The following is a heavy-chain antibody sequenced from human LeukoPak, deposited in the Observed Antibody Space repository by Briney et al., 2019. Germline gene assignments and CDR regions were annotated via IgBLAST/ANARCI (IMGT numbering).Heavy chain of an antibody. CDR2: INPNSGGT. D-gene: IGHD6-13*01. J-gene: IGHJ5*02. V-gene: IGHV1-2*02. Sequence: ASVKVSCKASGYTFTGYYMHWVRQTPGQGLEWMGWINPNSGGTNYAQKFQGRVTMTRDTSISTAYMELSRLRSDDTAVYYCARDGMDSSSWPKEYWFDPWGQGTLVTVSS. CDR1: GYTFTGYY. CDR3: ARDGMDSSSWPKEYWFDP.